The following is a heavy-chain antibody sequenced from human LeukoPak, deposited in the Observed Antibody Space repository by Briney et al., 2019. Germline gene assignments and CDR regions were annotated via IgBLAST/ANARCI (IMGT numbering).Heavy chain of an antibody. CDR3: TRSGIVGAPGDFDY. D-gene: IGHD1-26*01. CDR2: VNPTDGGT. J-gene: IGHJ4*02. V-gene: IGHV1-46*03. Sequence: ASVKVSCKASGYSLTTYYLHWVRQAPGQGLDWVGIVNPTDGGTSCARRFQDRVTMTRDTSTGTVYMEMSSLRFEDTAVYYCTRSGIVGAPGDFDYWGQGTLVTVSS. CDR1: GYSLTTYY.